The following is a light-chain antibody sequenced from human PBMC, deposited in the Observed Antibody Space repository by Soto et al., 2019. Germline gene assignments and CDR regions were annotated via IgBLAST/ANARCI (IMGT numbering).Light chain of an antibody. CDR3: QQYDDWLRLT. V-gene: IGKV3-11*01. Sequence: EIVLTQSPATLSLSPGERATLSCRASQSVNNYLAWYQQRPGQAPRLLIYDASNRATGIPARFSGSGSGTDFTLTISSLQSEDFAVYFCQQYDDWLRLTFGGGTKVDIK. J-gene: IGKJ4*01. CDR1: QSVNNY. CDR2: DAS.